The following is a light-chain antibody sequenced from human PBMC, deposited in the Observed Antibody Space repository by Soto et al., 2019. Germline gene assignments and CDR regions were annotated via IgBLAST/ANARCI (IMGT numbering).Light chain of an antibody. V-gene: IGKV3-20*01. J-gene: IGKJ3*01. Sequence: EIMLTLSLGTLSLSPGERATLSCRASQSVSSSYLAWYQQKPGQAPRLLIYGASSRATGIPDRFSGSGSGTDFTLTISRLEPEDFAVYYCQQYGSSPFTFGPRTKVDVK. CDR2: GAS. CDR1: QSVSSSY. CDR3: QQYGSSPFT.